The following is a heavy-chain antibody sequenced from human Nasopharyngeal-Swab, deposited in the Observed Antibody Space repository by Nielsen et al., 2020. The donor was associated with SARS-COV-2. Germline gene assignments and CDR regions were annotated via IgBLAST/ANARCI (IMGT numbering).Heavy chain of an antibody. V-gene: IGHV3-66*03. CDR2: IYSCGST. J-gene: IGHJ4*02. D-gene: IGHD6-13*01. Sequence: GESLKISCAASGFTVSSNYMSWVRQAPGKGLEWVSVIYSCGSTYYADSVKGRFTISRDNSKNTLYLQMNSLRAEDTAVYYCARANSSSWSFDYWGQGTLVTVSS. CDR3: ARANSSSWSFDY. CDR1: GFTVSSNY.